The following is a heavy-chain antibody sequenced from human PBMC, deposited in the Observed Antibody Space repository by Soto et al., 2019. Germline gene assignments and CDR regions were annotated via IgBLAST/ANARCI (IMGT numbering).Heavy chain of an antibody. D-gene: IGHD2-15*01. J-gene: IGHJ4*02. CDR2: ISYDGSNK. CDR1: GFTFSSYG. Sequence: VGSLRLSCAASGFTFSSYGMHWVRQAPGKGLEWVAVISYDGSNKYYADSVKGRFTISRDNSKNTLYLQMNSLRAEDTAVYYCAKDPGYCSGGRCADYGDYEYYFDYWGQGTLVTVSS. V-gene: IGHV3-30*18. CDR3: AKDPGYCSGGRCADYGDYEYYFDY.